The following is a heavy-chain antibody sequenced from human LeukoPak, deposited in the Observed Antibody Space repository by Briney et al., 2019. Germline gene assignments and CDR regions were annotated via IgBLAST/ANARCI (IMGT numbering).Heavy chain of an antibody. J-gene: IGHJ4*02. CDR1: GFTFSSYE. D-gene: IGHD3-9*01. Sequence: PGGSLRPSCAASGFTFSSYEMNWVRQAPGKGLEWVSYISSSGSTIYYADSVKGRFTISRDNAKNSLYLQMNSLRAEDTAVYYCARGLRYFDWLFPGDYWGQGTLVTVSS. V-gene: IGHV3-48*03. CDR3: ARGLRYFDWLFPGDY. CDR2: ISSSGSTI.